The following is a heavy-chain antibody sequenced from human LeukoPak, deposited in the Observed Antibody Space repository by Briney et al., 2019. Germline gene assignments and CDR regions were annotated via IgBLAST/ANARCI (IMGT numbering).Heavy chain of an antibody. D-gene: IGHD3-10*01. CDR2: MNPNSGNT. V-gene: IGHV1-8*03. CDR3: ARGVTMVRGVIFPYYYYYYMDV. CDR1: GYTFTSYD. J-gene: IGHJ6*03. Sequence: ASVKVSCKASGYTFTSYDINWVRQATGQGLEWMGWMNPNSGNTGYAQKFQGRVTITRNTSISTAYMELSSLRSEDTAVYYCARGVTMVRGVIFPYYYYYYMDVWGRGRTVGVS.